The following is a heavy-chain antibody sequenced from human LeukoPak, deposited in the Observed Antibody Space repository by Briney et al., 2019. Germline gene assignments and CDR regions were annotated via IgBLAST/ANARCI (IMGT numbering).Heavy chain of an antibody. D-gene: IGHD3-22*01. CDR3: ARASLEVIVVAADYFDY. V-gene: IGHV4-39*07. CDR1: GGSISSSSYY. CDR2: IYHSGST. Sequence: SETLSLTCTVSGGSISSSSYYWGWIRQPPGKGLEWIGSIYHSGSTYYNLSLKSRVTISVDTSKNQFSLKLSSVTAADTAVYYCARASLEVIVVAADYFDYWGQGTLVTVSS. J-gene: IGHJ4*02.